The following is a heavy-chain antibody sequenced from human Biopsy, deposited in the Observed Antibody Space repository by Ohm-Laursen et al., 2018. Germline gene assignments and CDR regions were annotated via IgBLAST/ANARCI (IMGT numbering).Heavy chain of an antibody. Sequence: GTLSLTCTVSGGSISSSTTYYWAWLRQPPGKGLEWIGSIYNTETTSYNPSLKSLVTISVDTSTNQFSLTVSSVTAADTALYFCARHPTGFWFDPWGHGTLVTVSS. J-gene: IGHJ5*02. CDR2: IYNTETT. V-gene: IGHV4-39*01. CDR3: ARHPTGFWFDP. CDR1: GGSISSSTTYY.